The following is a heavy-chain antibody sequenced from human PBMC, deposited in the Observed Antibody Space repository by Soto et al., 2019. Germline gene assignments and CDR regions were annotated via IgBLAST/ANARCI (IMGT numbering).Heavy chain of an antibody. CDR3: AAVPGSYYYGMDV. CDR1: GGSISSSNC. V-gene: IGHV4-4*02. D-gene: IGHD6-19*01. Sequence: QVQLQESGPGLVKPSGTLSLTCAVSGGSISSSNCWSWVRQPPGKGLEWIGEIYHSGSTNFNPSLXXRXXISVDKSTNQFSLKLNAVTAADTAVYYCAAVPGSYYYGMDVWGQGTTVTVSS. CDR2: IYHSGST. J-gene: IGHJ6*02.